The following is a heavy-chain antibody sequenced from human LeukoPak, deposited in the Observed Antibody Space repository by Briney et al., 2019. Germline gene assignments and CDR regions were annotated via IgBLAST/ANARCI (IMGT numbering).Heavy chain of an antibody. J-gene: IGHJ3*02. CDR2: INAANGNT. D-gene: IGHD4-17*01. CDR3: ASETTVTTSEAFDI. CDR1: GYTFTSYA. Sequence: ASVKVSCKASGYTFTSYAMCWVRRAPGQRVVWMGWINAANGNTKYSQKFQGRVTITRDTSASTAYMELSSLRSEDTAVYYCASETTVTTSEAFDIWGQGTMVTVSS. V-gene: IGHV1-3*01.